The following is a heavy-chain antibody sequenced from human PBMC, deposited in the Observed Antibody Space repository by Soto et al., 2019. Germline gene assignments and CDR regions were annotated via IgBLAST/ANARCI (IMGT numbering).Heavy chain of an antibody. V-gene: IGHV5-51*01. CDR3: ARTRSFTLGFYYDGMDV. J-gene: IGHJ6*02. D-gene: IGHD6-6*01. CDR1: GYSFASYW. Sequence: GESLKISCQGSGYSFASYWIGWVRQMPGKDLEWMGIIYPGDSGTRYSPSFQGQVTISADKSLRTAYLQWTSLKASDTALYYCARTRSFTLGFYYDGMDVWGQGTTVTVSS. CDR2: IYPGDSGT.